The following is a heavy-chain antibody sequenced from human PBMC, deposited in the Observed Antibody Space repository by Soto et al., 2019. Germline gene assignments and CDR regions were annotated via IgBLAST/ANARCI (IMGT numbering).Heavy chain of an antibody. J-gene: IGHJ4*02. CDR2: FDPEDGET. Sequence: ASVKVSCKVSGYTLTELSMHWVRQAPGKGLEWMRGFDPEDGETIYAQKFQGRVTMTEDTSTDTAYMELSSLRSEDTALYYCVKDSESSGYLTYFDYWGQGTLVTVSS. D-gene: IGHD3-22*01. CDR3: VKDSESSGYLTYFDY. CDR1: GYTLTELS. V-gene: IGHV1-24*01.